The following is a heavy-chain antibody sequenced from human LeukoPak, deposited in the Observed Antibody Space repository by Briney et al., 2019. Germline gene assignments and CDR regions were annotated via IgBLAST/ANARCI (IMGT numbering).Heavy chain of an antibody. J-gene: IGHJ4*02. CDR2: IKSKTDGETT. Sequence: GGSLRLSCAASGFTFSSYAMSWVRQAPGKGLEWIGRIKSKTDGETTNYAGPVRGRFTISRDDSKSAVYLQMNSLKIEDTAVYYCTTDLGTYYHGSQRLIPIDYWGQGTLVTVSS. CDR3: TTDLGTYYHGSQRLIPIDY. D-gene: IGHD3-10*01. CDR1: GFTFSSYA. V-gene: IGHV3-15*01.